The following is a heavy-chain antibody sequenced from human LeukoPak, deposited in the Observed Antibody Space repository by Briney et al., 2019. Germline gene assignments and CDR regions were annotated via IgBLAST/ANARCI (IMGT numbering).Heavy chain of an antibody. Sequence: SETLSLTCAVYGGSFSGYYWSWIRQPPGKGLEWIGEINHSGSTNYNPSLKSRVTISVDTSKNQFSLKLSSVTAADTAVYYCASFPRIAVAGDDYWGQGTLVTVSS. V-gene: IGHV4-34*01. D-gene: IGHD6-19*01. CDR1: GGSFSGYY. CDR2: INHSGST. CDR3: ASFPRIAVAGDDY. J-gene: IGHJ4*02.